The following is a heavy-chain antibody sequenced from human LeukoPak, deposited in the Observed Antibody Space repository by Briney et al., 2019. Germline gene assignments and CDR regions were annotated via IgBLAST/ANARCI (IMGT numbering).Heavy chain of an antibody. D-gene: IGHD1-14*01. Sequence: PSETLSLTCTVSGGSIGSYYWSWIRQPPGKGLEWIGCIFYSGSTNYNASLKSRITISVDNSKNQFSMKLSSVTAADTAVYYCARDRITGTTWDAFDIWGQGTMVTVSS. CDR2: IFYSGST. V-gene: IGHV4-59*01. CDR1: GGSIGSYY. CDR3: ARDRITGTTWDAFDI. J-gene: IGHJ3*02.